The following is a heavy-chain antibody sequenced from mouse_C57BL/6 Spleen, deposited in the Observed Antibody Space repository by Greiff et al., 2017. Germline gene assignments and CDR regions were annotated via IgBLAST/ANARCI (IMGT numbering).Heavy chain of an antibody. V-gene: IGHV1-81*01. CDR2: IYPRSGNT. Sequence: QVHVKQSGAELARPGASVKLSCKASGYTFTSYGISWVKQRTGQGLEWIGEIYPRSGNTYYNEKFKGKATLTADKSSSTAYMELRSLTSEDSAVLFCARGEGYFDYWGQGTTLTGSS. CDR3: ARGEGYFDY. CDR1: GYTFTSYG. J-gene: IGHJ2*01.